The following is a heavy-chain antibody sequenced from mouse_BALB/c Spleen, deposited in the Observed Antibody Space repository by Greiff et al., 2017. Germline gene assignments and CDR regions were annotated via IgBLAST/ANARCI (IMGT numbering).Heavy chain of an antibody. V-gene: IGHV1-82*01. J-gene: IGHJ4*01. CDR3: ARSNGKHYYAMDY. CDR1: GYAFSSSW. CDR2: IYPGDGDT. Sequence: QVQLQQSGPELVKPGASVKISCKASGYAFSSSWMNWVKQRPGQGLEWIGRIYPGDGDTNYNGKFKGKATLTADKSSSTAYMQLSSLTSVDSAVYFCARSNGKHYYAMDYWGQGTSVTVSS.